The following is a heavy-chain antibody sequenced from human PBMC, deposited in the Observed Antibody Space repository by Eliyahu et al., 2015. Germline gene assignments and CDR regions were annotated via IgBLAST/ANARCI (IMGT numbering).Heavy chain of an antibody. Sequence: QVQLQQWGAGLLKPSETLSLTCAVXGGSFSGXYWSWIRQPPGKGLEWIGEINHSGSTNYNPSLKSRVTISVDTSKNQFSLKLSSVTAADTAVYYCARGVGRYSSSSDYYYGMDVWGQGTTVTVSS. CDR1: GGSFSGXY. D-gene: IGHD6-6*01. CDR3: ARGVGRYSSSSDYYYGMDV. J-gene: IGHJ6*02. CDR2: INHSGST. V-gene: IGHV4-34*01.